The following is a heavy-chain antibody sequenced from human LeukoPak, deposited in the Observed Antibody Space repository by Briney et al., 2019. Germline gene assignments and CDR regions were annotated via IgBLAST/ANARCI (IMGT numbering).Heavy chain of an antibody. J-gene: IGHJ3*02. Sequence: GESLKISCKGSGYSFTSYWIGWVRQMPGKGLEWMGITYPGDFDTRYSPSFQGQVTISADKSISTAYLQWSSLKASDTAMYYCARRGFCSGDNCFSHAFDIWGQGTMVTVSS. CDR2: TYPGDFDT. D-gene: IGHD2-15*01. CDR1: GYSFTSYW. V-gene: IGHV5-51*01. CDR3: ARRGFCSGDNCFSHAFDI.